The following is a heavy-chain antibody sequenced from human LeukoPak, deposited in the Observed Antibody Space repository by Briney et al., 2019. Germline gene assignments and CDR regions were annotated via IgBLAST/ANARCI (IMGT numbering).Heavy chain of an antibody. Sequence: TGGSLRLSCAASGFTFSSSEMNWVRQAPGKGLEWVSYISSSGTTIYYADSVKGRVTISRDNANNSLYLQMNSLRAEDTAVYYCARQKATMVRGIIINYYYYSYMDVWGKGTTVTISS. V-gene: IGHV3-48*03. CDR1: GFTFSSSE. D-gene: IGHD3-10*01. CDR2: ISSSGTTI. CDR3: ARQKATMVRGIIINYYYYSYMDV. J-gene: IGHJ6*03.